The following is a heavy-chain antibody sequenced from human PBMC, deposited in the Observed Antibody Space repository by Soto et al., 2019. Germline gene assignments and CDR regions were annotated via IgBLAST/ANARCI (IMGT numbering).Heavy chain of an antibody. CDR2: IIPLFGTT. Sequence: QVQGVQSGVEVRRPGSSVKVSCKASGDTFKNCVISWVRQAPGQGLEWMGGIIPLFGTTDFAQRFQGRLKITTDESTTTAYMDLSRLRSEETATYYCAAELGFGKLSVVWGQGTTVIVSS. D-gene: IGHD3-10*01. CDR3: AAELGFGKLSVV. J-gene: IGHJ6*02. CDR1: GDTFKNCV. V-gene: IGHV1-69*01.